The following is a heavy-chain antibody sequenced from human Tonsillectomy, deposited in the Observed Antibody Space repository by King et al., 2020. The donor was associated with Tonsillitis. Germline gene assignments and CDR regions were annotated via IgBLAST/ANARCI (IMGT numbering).Heavy chain of an antibody. J-gene: IGHJ4*02. CDR1: GFTFDDYT. V-gene: IGHV3-43*01. CDR3: AKEGGMATINGDFDY. D-gene: IGHD5-24*01. Sequence: VQLVESGGVVVQPGGSLRLSCAASGFTFDDYTMHWVRQAPGKGLEWVSLLSWDAGSTYYTDSVKGRFTMSRDNSKNSLYLQMNSLRSEDTALYYCAKEGGMATINGDFDYWGQGTLVTVSS. CDR2: LSWDAGST.